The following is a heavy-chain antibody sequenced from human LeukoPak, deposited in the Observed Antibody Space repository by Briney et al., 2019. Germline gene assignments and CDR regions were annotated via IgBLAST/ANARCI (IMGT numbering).Heavy chain of an antibody. Sequence: GGSLRLSCAASGFTFSSYGMNWVRQAPGKGLEWVSYISSSGSTIYYADSVKGRFTTSRDNAKNSLYLQMNSLRAEDTAVYYCAELGITMIGGVWGKGTTVTISS. CDR3: AELGITMIGGV. J-gene: IGHJ6*04. CDR1: GFTFSSYG. CDR2: ISSSGSTI. D-gene: IGHD3-10*02. V-gene: IGHV3-48*04.